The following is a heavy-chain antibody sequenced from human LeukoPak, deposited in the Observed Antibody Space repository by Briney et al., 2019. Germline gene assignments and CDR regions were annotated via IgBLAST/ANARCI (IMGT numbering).Heavy chain of an antibody. CDR1: GYSFTSHW. Sequence: GESLKISCKGSGYSFTSHWIGWVRQMPGKGLEWMGIIYPGDSDTRYSPSFQGQVTISADKSISTAYLQWSSLKASDTAMYYCARGGVVVVPAAAGDNWFDPWGQGTLVTVSS. CDR3: ARGGVVVVPAAAGDNWFDP. CDR2: IYPGDSDT. D-gene: IGHD2-2*01. V-gene: IGHV5-51*01. J-gene: IGHJ5*02.